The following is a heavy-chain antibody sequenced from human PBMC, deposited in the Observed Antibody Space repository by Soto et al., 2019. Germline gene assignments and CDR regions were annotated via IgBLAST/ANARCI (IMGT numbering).Heavy chain of an antibody. CDR2: VYSSGST. D-gene: IGHD1-1*01. J-gene: IGHJ5*02. CDR3: PRRVQPKSVVVQDNWLAP. Sequence: QVKLQEAGPGLVKPSETLSLTCTVSGGSISSHSWNWIRQPPGRGLEWIGYVYSSGSTKYTPSLESRVILSVDTSRNQFSLKLASLTAADTAIYSCPRRVQPKSVVVQDNWLAPWGQGTLVTVSS. CDR1: GGSISSHS. V-gene: IGHV4-59*08.